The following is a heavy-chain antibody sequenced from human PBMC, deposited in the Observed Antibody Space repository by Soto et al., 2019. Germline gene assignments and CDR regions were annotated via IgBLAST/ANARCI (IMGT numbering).Heavy chain of an antibody. CDR2: ISAYNGKT. CDR1: GYTFSNYG. D-gene: IGHD2-21*02. Sequence: ASVKVSCNASGYTFSNYGISWVRQAPGQGLERMGWISAYNGKTYDAERLEGRVTMTTDTSTSTAYMELRSLRSDDTAVYYCATGANCGSDCYSPAEYSQHWVQGSLVTVSS. J-gene: IGHJ1*01. V-gene: IGHV1-18*04. CDR3: ATGANCGSDCYSPAEYSQH.